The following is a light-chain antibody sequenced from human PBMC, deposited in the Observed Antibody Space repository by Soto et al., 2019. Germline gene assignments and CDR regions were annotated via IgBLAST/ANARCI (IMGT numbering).Light chain of an antibody. V-gene: IGLV2-14*01. CDR3: SSYTSSSTYV. J-gene: IGLJ1*01. CDR1: SSDVGDYNY. CDR2: EVN. Sequence: QSVLTQPASVSGSPGQSITISCTGASSDVGDYNYVSWYQHHPGKAPKLLIYEVNNRPSGASDRFSGSKSGNVASLTISWLQAEDEADYYCSSYTSSSTYVFGTGTKVTVL.